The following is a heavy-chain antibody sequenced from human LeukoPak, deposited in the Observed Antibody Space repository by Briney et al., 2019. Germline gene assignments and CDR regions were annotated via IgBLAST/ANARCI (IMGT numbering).Heavy chain of an antibody. Sequence: GGSLRLSCGASGFIFSTYAMSWVRQAPGEGLEWVSGVSGDGSTTYYADSVKGRFTVSRGNSKNTLYLQMNSLRADDTAVYYCARHKENYGDSCLDDDWGQGTLVTVSS. CDR3: ARHKENYGDSCLDDD. D-gene: IGHD4-17*01. V-gene: IGHV3-23*01. CDR2: VSGDGSTT. J-gene: IGHJ4*02. CDR1: GFIFSTYA.